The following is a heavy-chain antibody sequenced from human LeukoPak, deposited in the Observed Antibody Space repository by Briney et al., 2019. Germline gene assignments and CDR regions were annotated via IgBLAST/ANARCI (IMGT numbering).Heavy chain of an antibody. J-gene: IGHJ4*02. CDR2: INHSGST. V-gene: IGHV4-34*01. CDR3: ARVGQLWFHYFDY. Sequence: PSETLSLTCAVYGGSFSGYYWSWIRQPPGKGLEWIGEINHSGSTNYNPSLKSRVTISVDTSKNQFSLKLSSVTAADTAVYYCARVGQLWFHYFDYWGQGTLVTVSS. CDR1: GGSFSGYY. D-gene: IGHD5-18*01.